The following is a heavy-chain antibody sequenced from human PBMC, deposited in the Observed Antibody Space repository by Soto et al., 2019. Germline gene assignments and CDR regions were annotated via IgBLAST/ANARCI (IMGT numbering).Heavy chain of an antibody. J-gene: IGHJ6*02. V-gene: IGHV3-30-3*01. D-gene: IGHD3-3*01. CDR2: ISYDGSNK. CDR3: ARDLEGYDSWSGQRFSYYYGMDV. CDR1: GFTFSSYA. Sequence: GGSLRLSCAASGFTFSSYAMHWVRQAPGKGLEWVAVISYDGSNKYYADSVKGRFTISRDNSKNTLYLQMNSLRAEDTAVYYCARDLEGYDSWSGQRFSYYYGMDVWGQGTTVTVSS.